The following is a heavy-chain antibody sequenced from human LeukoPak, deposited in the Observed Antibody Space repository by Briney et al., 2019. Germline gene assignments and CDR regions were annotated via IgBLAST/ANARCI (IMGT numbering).Heavy chain of an antibody. Sequence: GGSLRLSCEASGFTFNSHAMNWVRQAPGKGLEWVSSISSSSSYIYYADSVKGRFTISRDNAKNSLYLQMNSLRAEDTAVYYCARVTVGAFDIWGQGTMVTVSS. CDR3: ARVTVGAFDI. J-gene: IGHJ3*02. CDR1: GFTFNSHA. CDR2: ISSSSSYI. V-gene: IGHV3-21*01.